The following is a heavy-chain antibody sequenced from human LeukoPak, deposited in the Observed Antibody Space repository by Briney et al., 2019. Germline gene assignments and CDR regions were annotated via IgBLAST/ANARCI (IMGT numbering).Heavy chain of an antibody. V-gene: IGHV3-21*01. J-gene: IGHJ5*02. CDR2: ISSSSSYI. CDR3: ARDGDYDLWSGYYTRWFDP. D-gene: IGHD3-3*01. Sequence: GGSLRLSCAASGFTFSSYSMNWVRQAPGKGLEWVSSISSSSSYIYYADSVKGRFTISRDNAKNSLYLQMNSLRAEDTAVYYCARDGDYDLWSGYYTRWFDPWGQGTLVTVSS. CDR1: GFTFSSYS.